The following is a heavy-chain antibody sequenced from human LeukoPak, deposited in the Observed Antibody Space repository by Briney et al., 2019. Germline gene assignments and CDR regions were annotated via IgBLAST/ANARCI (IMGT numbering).Heavy chain of an antibody. D-gene: IGHD3-3*01. CDR3: ARHKIVITMLGVHRWFDP. V-gene: IGHV4-34*01. J-gene: IGHJ5*02. CDR2: INRSGRA. CDR1: GGSFSGDY. Sequence: SETLSLTCAVYGGSFSGDYWSWIRQPPGKGLEWIGDINRSGRAVYNTSLKSRVIISVDTSKNQFSLKVNSVTAADTAVYYCARHKIVITMLGVHRWFDPWGRGTLVAVSS.